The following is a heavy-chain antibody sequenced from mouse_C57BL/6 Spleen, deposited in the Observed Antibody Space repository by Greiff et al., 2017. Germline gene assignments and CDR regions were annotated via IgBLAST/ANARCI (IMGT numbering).Heavy chain of an antibody. CDR1: GFTFSSYG. CDR2: ISSGGSYT. Sequence: EVHLVESGGDLVKPGGSLKLSCAASGFTFSSYGMSWVRQTPDKRLEWVATISSGGSYTYYPDSVKGRFTISRDNAKNTLYLQMSSLKSEDTAMYYCARHGYGSSYDYWGQGTTLTVSS. D-gene: IGHD1-1*01. J-gene: IGHJ2*01. CDR3: ARHGYGSSYDY. V-gene: IGHV5-6*01.